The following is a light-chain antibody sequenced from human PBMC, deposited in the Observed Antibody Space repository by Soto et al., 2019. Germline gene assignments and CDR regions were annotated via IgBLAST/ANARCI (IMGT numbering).Light chain of an antibody. CDR1: HSVLYRSNNQNY. J-gene: IGKJ1*01. CDR3: WT. V-gene: IGKV4-1*01. Sequence: IGVTQSPDSLAVSLGERATINCKTSHSVLYRSNNQNYLAWFQHKEGQPPKLLIYWASIRESGVPDRFNGSGSGTDFTLTINGLQAEDVAVYSLWTFGQGTKVEIK. CDR2: WAS.